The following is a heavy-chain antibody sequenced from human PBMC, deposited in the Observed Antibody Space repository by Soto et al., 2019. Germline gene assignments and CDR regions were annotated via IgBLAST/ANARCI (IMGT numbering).Heavy chain of an antibody. V-gene: IGHV3-66*01. D-gene: IGHD2-2*01. CDR2: IDIGGNT. CDR1: GFSVTNNY. CDR3: ARVRGSTGYLGREHYFDY. Sequence: EVQVVESGGGLVQPGGSLRLSCAASGFSVTNNYMNRVRQAPGKGLEWVSIIDIGGNTYYADSVKDRFTISRDNSRNTLYLHMDSLRAEDTAVYYCARVRGSTGYLGREHYFDYWGQGTLVTVSP. J-gene: IGHJ4*02.